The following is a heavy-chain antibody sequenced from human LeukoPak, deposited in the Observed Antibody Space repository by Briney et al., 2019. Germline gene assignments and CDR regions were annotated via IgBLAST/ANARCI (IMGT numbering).Heavy chain of an antibody. CDR3: ARDYGSGSYPPIWGYFDY. CDR2: IIPIFGTA. J-gene: IGHJ4*02. CDR1: GGAFSSYA. D-gene: IGHD3-10*01. Sequence: SVKVSCKASGGAFSSYAISWVRQAPGQGLEWMGGIIPIFGTANYAQKFQGRVTITTDEYTSTAYLELSSLRSEDTAVYYCARDYGSGSYPPIWGYFDYWGQGTLVTVSS. V-gene: IGHV1-69*05.